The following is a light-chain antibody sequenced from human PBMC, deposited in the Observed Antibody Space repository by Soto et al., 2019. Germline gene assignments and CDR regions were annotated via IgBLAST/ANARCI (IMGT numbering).Light chain of an antibody. V-gene: IGKV3-15*01. Sequence: EKVMTQSPATLSVSPGERATLSCRASQNVKTSLAWYQQKPGQAPRLLIYDAFTRATGIPARFSGSASGTDFTLTISSLQSEDFAVYYCQQYDEWPLTFGGGTKVEIK. CDR3: QQYDEWPLT. CDR1: QNVKTS. CDR2: DAF. J-gene: IGKJ4*01.